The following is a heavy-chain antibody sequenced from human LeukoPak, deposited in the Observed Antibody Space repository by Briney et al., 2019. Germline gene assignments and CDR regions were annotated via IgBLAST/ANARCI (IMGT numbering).Heavy chain of an antibody. CDR3: ARPRGGFPYYFDY. J-gene: IGHJ4*02. CDR2: IYYSGST. V-gene: IGHV4-39*01. Sequence: PSETLSLTCTASGGSISSGGYYWGWIRQPPGKGLEWIGSIYYSGSTYYNPSLKSRVTISVDTSKNQFSLKLSSVTAADTAVYYCARPRGGFPYYFDYWGQGTLVTVSS. CDR1: GGSISSGGYY. D-gene: IGHD3-10*01.